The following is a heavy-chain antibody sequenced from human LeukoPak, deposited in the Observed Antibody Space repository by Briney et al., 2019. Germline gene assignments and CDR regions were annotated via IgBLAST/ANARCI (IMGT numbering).Heavy chain of an antibody. CDR1: GYTFTGYY. V-gene: IGHV1-2*02. Sequence: ASVKVSCKASGYTFTGYYMHWVRQAPGQGPEWMGWINPNSGGTNYAQKFQGRVTMTRDTSISTAYMELSRLRSDDTAVYYCARADPINYDTSPILDYWGQGTLVTVSS. D-gene: IGHD3-3*01. J-gene: IGHJ4*02. CDR3: ARADPINYDTSPILDY. CDR2: INPNSGGT.